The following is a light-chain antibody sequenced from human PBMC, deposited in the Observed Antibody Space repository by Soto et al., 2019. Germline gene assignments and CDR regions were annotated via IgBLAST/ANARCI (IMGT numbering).Light chain of an antibody. CDR2: DVS. V-gene: IGLV2-14*03. CDR3: SSYTSSYTVV. J-gene: IGLJ2*01. CDR1: SSDIGDYNY. Sequence: QSVLTQPASVSGSPGQSITISCTGTSSDIGDYNYVSWYQQHPGKAPKLMIYDVSNRPSGVSSRFSGSKSGNMASLTISGLQAEDEADYYCSSYTSSYTVVFGGGTKLTVL.